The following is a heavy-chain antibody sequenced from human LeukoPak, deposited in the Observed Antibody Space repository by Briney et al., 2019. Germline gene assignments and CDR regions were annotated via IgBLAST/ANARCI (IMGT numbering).Heavy chain of an antibody. D-gene: IGHD3-10*01. CDR2: IYDSGST. J-gene: IGHJ6*03. CDR1: GGSISSYY. V-gene: IGHV4-59*01. CDR3: ASGRFVPVRGAYNAHYYYYIDV. Sequence: SETLSLTCTVSGGSISSYYWSWIRQPPGKGLEWVGYIYDSGSTNYNPSLKSRVTISVDTSKNQFSLKLSSVTAADTAVYYCASGRFVPVRGAYNAHYYYYIDVWGEGTTVSISS.